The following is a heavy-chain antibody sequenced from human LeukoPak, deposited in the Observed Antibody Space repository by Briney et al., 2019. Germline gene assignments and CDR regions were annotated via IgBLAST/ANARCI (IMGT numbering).Heavy chain of an antibody. CDR1: GGSFSGYY. J-gene: IGHJ5*02. D-gene: IGHD5-24*01. V-gene: IGHV4-34*01. CDR2: INHSGST. CDR3: ARHTSMATRTNWFDP. Sequence: SETLSLTCAVYGGSFSGYYWTWIRQPPGKGLEWIGEINHSGSTNNNPSLKSRVTISVDTSKNHFSLTLSSVTAADTAVYYCARHTSMATRTNWFDPWGQGTLVTVSS.